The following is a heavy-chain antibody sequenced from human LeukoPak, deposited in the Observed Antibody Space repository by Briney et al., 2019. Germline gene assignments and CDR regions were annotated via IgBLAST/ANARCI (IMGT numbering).Heavy chain of an antibody. V-gene: IGHV3-53*01. CDR3: ARDILIVAAGTYWFDP. CDR2: IYSGGST. CDR1: GITVSSNY. J-gene: IGHJ5*02. D-gene: IGHD6-13*01. Sequence: PGGSLRLSCVASGITVSSNYMSWVRQAPGKGLEWVSIIYSGGSTYYADSVRGRFTISRDNSKNTLYLQMNSLRGEDTAVYYCARDILIVAAGTYWFDPWGQGTLVTVSS.